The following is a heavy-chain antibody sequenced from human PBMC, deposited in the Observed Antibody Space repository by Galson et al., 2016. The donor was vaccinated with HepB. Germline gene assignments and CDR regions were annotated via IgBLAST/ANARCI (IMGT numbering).Heavy chain of an antibody. Sequence: PALVKPTQTLTLTCTFSGFSLSTRPVGVGWIRQPPGKALEWLALIYWDDDKRYSPSLKSRLTITKDTSQNQVVLTLANVDPVDTATYYCAHRPPPPGGASTYWFFDLWGRGTLVTVSS. CDR2: IYWDDDK. CDR3: AHRPPPPGGASTYWFFDL. CDR1: GFSLSTRPVG. J-gene: IGHJ2*01. D-gene: IGHD3-10*01. V-gene: IGHV2-5*02.